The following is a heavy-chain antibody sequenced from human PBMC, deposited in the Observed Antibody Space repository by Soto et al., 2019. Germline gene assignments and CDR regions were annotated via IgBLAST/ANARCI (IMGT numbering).Heavy chain of an antibody. D-gene: IGHD2-15*01. CDR3: ASVTVGYCSGGSCYSAALDY. Sequence: SETLSLTCTVSGGSISSSSYYWGWIRQPPGKGLEWIGSIYYSGSTYYNPSLKSRVTISVDTSKNQFSLKLSSVTAADTAVYYCASVTVGYCSGGSCYSAALDYWGQGTLVTVSS. CDR1: GGSISSSSYY. V-gene: IGHV4-39*01. CDR2: IYYSGST. J-gene: IGHJ4*02.